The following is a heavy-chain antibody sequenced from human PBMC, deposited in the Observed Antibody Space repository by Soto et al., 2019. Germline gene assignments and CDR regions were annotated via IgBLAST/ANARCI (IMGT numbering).Heavy chain of an antibody. D-gene: IGHD3-10*02. CDR2: INPTSGDT. J-gene: IGHJ6*02. CDR3: ATMLYYYYALDV. Sequence: QVQLVQSGVEVKKPGASVKVSCRASGYRFTDYYMHWVRQAPGHGLEWMGWINPTSGDTNFAQKFQGRVTLTRDTSLSTAYMELSRLRSDDSALYYCATMLYYYYALDVWGQGTTVTVSS. CDR1: GYRFTDYY. V-gene: IGHV1-2*02.